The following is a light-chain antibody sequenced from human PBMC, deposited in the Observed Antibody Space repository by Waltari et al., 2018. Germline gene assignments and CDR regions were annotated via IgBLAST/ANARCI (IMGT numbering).Light chain of an antibody. V-gene: IGKV4-1*01. Sequence: DIVMTQSPDSLAVSLGERATINCKSSQTVLYSSNNKNYLAWYQQKPGQPPKLLIYWASTRESGVPDRVSGSGSGTECTRTISSLQAEDVAVYYCQQYYSTPWTFGQGTKVEIK. J-gene: IGKJ1*01. CDR1: QTVLYSSNNKNY. CDR2: WAS. CDR3: QQYYSTPWT.